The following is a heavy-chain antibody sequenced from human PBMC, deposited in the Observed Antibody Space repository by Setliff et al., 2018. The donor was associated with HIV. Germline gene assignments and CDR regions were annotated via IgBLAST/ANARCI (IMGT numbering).Heavy chain of an antibody. J-gene: IGHJ4*02. Sequence: ASETLSLTCTVSGGSMSSYYWSWIRQPPGKGLEWIGSIYYIGSTDYNPSLMSRVTISLDTSKNQFSLKLNSVTAADTAVYYCARVRGSSGWYVFDYWSQGTLVTVSS. D-gene: IGHD6-19*01. CDR3: ARVRGSSGWYVFDY. CDR1: GGSMSSYY. V-gene: IGHV4-59*08. CDR2: IYYIGST.